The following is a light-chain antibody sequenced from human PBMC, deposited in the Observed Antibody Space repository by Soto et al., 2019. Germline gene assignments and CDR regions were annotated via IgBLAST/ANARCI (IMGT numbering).Light chain of an antibody. CDR3: QNRSNLPSI. V-gene: IGKV3-11*01. CDR2: DAS. CDR1: QSVSRY. J-gene: IGKJ4*01. Sequence: EIVLTQSPATLSLSPGERATLSCRASQSVSRYLAWYQQKPGQAPRLLIYDASNMATGIPARFSGSGSGTDFTLIITSLEPVDFVVYYCQNRSNLPSIFGGGTKV.